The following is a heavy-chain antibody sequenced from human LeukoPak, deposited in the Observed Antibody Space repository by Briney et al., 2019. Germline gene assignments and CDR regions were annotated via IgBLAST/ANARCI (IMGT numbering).Heavy chain of an antibody. V-gene: IGHV3-53*01. J-gene: IGHJ4*02. Sequence: GGSLRLSCAASGFTFSSYAMHWVRQAPGKGLEWVSVIYSGGSTYYADSVKGRFTISRDNSKNTLYLQMNSLRAEDTAVYYCAKEYVDCSSTSCPDDYWGQGTLVTVS. D-gene: IGHD2-2*01. CDR2: IYSGGST. CDR1: GFTFSSYA. CDR3: AKEYVDCSSTSCPDDY.